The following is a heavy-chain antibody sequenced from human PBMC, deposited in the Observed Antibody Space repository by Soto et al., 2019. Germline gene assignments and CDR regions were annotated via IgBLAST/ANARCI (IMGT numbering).Heavy chain of an antibody. D-gene: IGHD3-10*01. V-gene: IGHV6-1*01. CDR1: GDSVSSNSAA. Sequence: SQTLSLTCAISGDSVSSNSAAWNWIRQSPSRGLEWLGRTYYRDKWYNDYAVSVKSRLTINPDTSKNTFSLQLNSVTPEDTAVYYCARESYGSGGYSGNAFDYWGQGTLVTVSS. J-gene: IGHJ4*02. CDR2: TYYRDKWYN. CDR3: ARESYGSGGYSGNAFDY.